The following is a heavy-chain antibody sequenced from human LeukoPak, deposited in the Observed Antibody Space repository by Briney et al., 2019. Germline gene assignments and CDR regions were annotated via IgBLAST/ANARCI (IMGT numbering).Heavy chain of an antibody. D-gene: IGHD3-10*01. CDR3: AREVLSYYGSGSYYLFDY. V-gene: IGHV4-59*12. CDR1: GGSISTYY. J-gene: IGHJ4*02. CDR2: IYYTGST. Sequence: TSETLSLTCTVSGGSISTYYWSWIRQPPGKGLEWIGYIYYTGSTNYNPSLKSRVTISVDTSKNQFSLKLSPVTAADTAVYYCAREVLSYYGSGSYYLFDYWGQGTLVTVSS.